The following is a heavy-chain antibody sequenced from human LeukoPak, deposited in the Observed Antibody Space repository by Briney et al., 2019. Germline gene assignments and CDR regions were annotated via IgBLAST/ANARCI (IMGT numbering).Heavy chain of an antibody. D-gene: IGHD3-22*01. CDR3: AGGGIITMTRGDFDL. CDR1: GGSISSYY. V-gene: IGHV4-59*01. Sequence: SETLSLTCTVSGGSISSYYWSWIRQPPGKGLEWIGYIYYSGSTNYNPSLKSRVTISVDTSKNQFSLKLSSVTAADTAVYYCAGGGIITMTRGDFDLWGRGTLVTVSS. CDR2: IYYSGST. J-gene: IGHJ2*01.